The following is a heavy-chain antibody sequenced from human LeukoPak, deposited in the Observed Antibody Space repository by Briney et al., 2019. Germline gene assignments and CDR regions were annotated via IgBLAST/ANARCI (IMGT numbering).Heavy chain of an antibody. CDR1: GFTFSSYA. D-gene: IGHD6-13*01. Sequence: GGSLRLSCAASGFTFSSYAMSWVRQAPGKGLEWVSAISGSGGSTYYADSVKGRFTISRDNAKTSLYLQMNSLRDEDTAVYYCARVEQQPRAVCGMDVWGPGTTVTVSS. J-gene: IGHJ6*02. CDR2: ISGSGGST. CDR3: ARVEQQPRAVCGMDV. V-gene: IGHV3-23*01.